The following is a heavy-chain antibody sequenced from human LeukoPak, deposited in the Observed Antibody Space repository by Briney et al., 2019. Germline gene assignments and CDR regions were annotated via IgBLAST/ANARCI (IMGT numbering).Heavy chain of an antibody. D-gene: IGHD1-26*01. Sequence: SETLSLTCTVSGGSVSSGSYYWSWIRQPPGKGLEWIGYIYYSGSTNYNPSLKSRVTISVDTSKNQFSLKLSSVTAADTAVYYCARLLDAFDIWGQGTVVTVSS. CDR1: GGSVSSGSYY. CDR2: IYYSGST. CDR3: ARLLDAFDI. J-gene: IGHJ3*02. V-gene: IGHV4-61*01.